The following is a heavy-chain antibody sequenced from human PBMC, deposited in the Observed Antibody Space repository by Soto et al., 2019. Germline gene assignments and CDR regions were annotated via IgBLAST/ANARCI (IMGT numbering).Heavy chain of an antibody. CDR3: ARVSGSYYYGMDV. CDR2: ISYSGST. CDR1: GDSISSGSYS. V-gene: IGHV4-39*07. Sequence: SETLSLTCNVSGDSISSGSYSWGWIRQPPGKGLEWIGGISYSGSTYYNPSLKSRVTISVDKSKNQFSLKVTSVTAADTAVYYCARVSGSYYYGMDVWGQGTTVTVSS. J-gene: IGHJ6*02.